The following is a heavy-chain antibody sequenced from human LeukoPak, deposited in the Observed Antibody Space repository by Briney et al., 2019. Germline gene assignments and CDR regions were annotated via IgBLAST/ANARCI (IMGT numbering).Heavy chain of an antibody. Sequence: GGSLRLSCAASGIIVSNNYMSWVRQAPGKGLEWLSYISPSGENRLYADSVKGRFSISRDNAENSVYLQMDSLRAEDTAVYYCASRRSGWPNDAFDIWGQGTMVTVTS. J-gene: IGHJ3*02. CDR2: ISPSGENR. CDR1: GIIVSNNY. CDR3: ASRRSGWPNDAFDI. D-gene: IGHD6-19*01. V-gene: IGHV3-11*04.